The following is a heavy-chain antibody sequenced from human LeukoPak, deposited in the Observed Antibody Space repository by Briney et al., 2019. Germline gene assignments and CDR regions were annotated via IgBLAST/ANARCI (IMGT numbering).Heavy chain of an antibody. CDR3: ATLMTMEVTPFDY. D-gene: IGHD4-23*01. V-gene: IGHV1-46*01. J-gene: IGHJ4*02. CDR1: GYTFTTYY. CDR2: INLSGGST. Sequence: ASVKVSCKASGYTFTTYYMHWVRQAPGQGLEWMGIINLSGGSTTYAQKFQGRVTMTRDTSTSTVYMELSGLRSDDTAVYYYATLMTMEVTPFDYWGQGTLVTVSS.